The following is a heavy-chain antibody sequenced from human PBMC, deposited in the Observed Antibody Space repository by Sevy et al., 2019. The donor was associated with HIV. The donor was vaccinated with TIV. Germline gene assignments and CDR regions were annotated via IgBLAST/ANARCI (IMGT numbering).Heavy chain of an antibody. CDR1: GYTFTRYW. CDR3: ARLFAPSGYYTPTYYFDS. V-gene: IGHV5-51*01. Sequence: GESLKISCKASGYTFTRYWIGWVRQMPGKGLEWIGIIYPGDSTTRYSPSFQGQVTISADKSISTAYLQWSSLKASDTAMFYCARLFAPSGYYTPTYYFDSWGQGTLVTVSS. D-gene: IGHD3-22*01. J-gene: IGHJ4*02. CDR2: IYPGDSTT.